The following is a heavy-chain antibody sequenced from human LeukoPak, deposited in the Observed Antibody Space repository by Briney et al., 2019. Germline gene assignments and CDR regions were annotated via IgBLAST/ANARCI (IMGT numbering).Heavy chain of an antibody. CDR1: GGSFSGYY. J-gene: IGHJ4*02. CDR3: ARSGPGIAAEFDY. CDR2: IYTSGST. V-gene: IGHV4-59*10. Sequence: SSETLSLTCAVYGGSFSGYYWSWIRQPAGKGLEWIGRIYTSGSTNYNPSLKSRVTMSVDTSKNQFSLKLSSVTAADTAVYYCARSGPGIAAEFDYWGQGTLVTVSS. D-gene: IGHD6-13*01.